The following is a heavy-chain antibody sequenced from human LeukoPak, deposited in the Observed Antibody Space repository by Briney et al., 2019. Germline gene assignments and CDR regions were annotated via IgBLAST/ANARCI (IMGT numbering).Heavy chain of an antibody. J-gene: IGHJ5*02. Sequence: SETLSLTCAVYGGPFSGYYWSWIRQSPGKGLEWIGNIYNSGSTYYNPSLKSRVTISVDTSKNQFSLKLSSVTAADTAVYYCARQAYSSNLGWFDPWGQGTLVTVSS. CDR3: ARQAYSSNLGWFDP. CDR1: GGPFSGYY. CDR2: IYNSGST. V-gene: IGHV4-34*01. D-gene: IGHD6-13*01.